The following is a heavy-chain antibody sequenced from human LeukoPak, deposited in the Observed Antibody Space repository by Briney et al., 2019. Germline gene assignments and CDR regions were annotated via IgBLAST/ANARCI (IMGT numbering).Heavy chain of an antibody. CDR1: GFTFSSYA. V-gene: IGHV3-30-3*01. CDR2: ISYDGSNK. Sequence: PGGSLRLSCAASGFTFSSYAMHWVRQAPGKGLEWVAVISYDGSNKYYADSVKGRFTISRDNSKNTLYLQMNSLRAEDTAVYCCARDLAYYDFWSGYNRIDYWGQGTLVTVSS. J-gene: IGHJ4*02. CDR3: ARDLAYYDFWSGYNRIDY. D-gene: IGHD3-3*01.